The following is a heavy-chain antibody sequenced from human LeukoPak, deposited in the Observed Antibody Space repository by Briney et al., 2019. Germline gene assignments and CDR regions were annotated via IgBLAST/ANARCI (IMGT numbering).Heavy chain of an antibody. V-gene: IGHV4-34*01. D-gene: IGHD6-19*01. CDR2: INHSGST. CDR3: ARREEQWLTFDP. J-gene: IGHJ5*02. CDR1: GGSFSGYY. Sequence: PSETLSLTCAVSGGSFSGYYWSWIRQPPGKGLEWIGEINHSGSTNYNPSLKSRVTISVDTSKNQFSLKLSSVTAADTAVYYCARREEQWLTFDPWGQGTLVTVSS.